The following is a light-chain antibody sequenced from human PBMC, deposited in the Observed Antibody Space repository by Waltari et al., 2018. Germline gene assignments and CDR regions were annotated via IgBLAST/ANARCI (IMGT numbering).Light chain of an antibody. V-gene: IGKV1-39*01. CDR2: EAS. CDR3: QQSYSIPYT. Sequence: IQMTQSPSSLSASVGDRVTITCRASQSISSYLNWYHQKPGKAPELLIYEASSLQSGVTSRFSGSGSGTDFTLTIGSLQPEDFATYYCQQSYSIPYTFGQGTKLEI. J-gene: IGKJ2*01. CDR1: QSISSY.